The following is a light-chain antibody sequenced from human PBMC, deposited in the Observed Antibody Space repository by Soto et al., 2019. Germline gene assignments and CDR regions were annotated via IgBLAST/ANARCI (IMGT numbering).Light chain of an antibody. CDR3: QQYDNLPFT. V-gene: IGKV1-33*01. CDR1: QDISNY. J-gene: IGKJ3*01. Sequence: IQMTQSPSSLSASVGDRVTITCQASQDISNYLNWYQQKAGKAPKLLIYDASNLETGVPSRFSGSGSGTDFIFTISSLQPEDIATYYCQQYDNLPFTFGPGTKVDIK. CDR2: DAS.